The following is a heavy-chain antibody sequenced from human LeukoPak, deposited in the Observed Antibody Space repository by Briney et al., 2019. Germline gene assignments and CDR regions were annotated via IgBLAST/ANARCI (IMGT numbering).Heavy chain of an antibody. CDR2: INSDGSGT. Sequence: GGSLRLSCAASGFTFSSYWMHWVRQAPGKGLVWVSRINSDGSGTIYADSVRGRFTISRDDAKNTLYLQVNSLRAEDTAVYYCARTESTVAYDSWGQGTLVTVSS. CDR3: ARTESTVAYDS. CDR1: GFTFSSYW. J-gene: IGHJ5*01. V-gene: IGHV3-74*01. D-gene: IGHD4-23*01.